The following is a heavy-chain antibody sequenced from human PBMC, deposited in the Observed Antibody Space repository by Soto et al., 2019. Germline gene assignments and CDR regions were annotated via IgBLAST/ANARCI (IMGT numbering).Heavy chain of an antibody. D-gene: IGHD6-13*01. CDR1: GGSFSGYY. CDR2: INHSGST. CDR3: ARVLRSSSWYFDY. V-gene: IGHV4-34*01. J-gene: IGHJ4*02. Sequence: SETLSLTCAVYGGSFSGYYWSWIRQPPGKGLEWIGEINHSGSTNYNPSLKSRVTISVDTSKNQFSLKLSSVTAADTAVYYCARVLRSSSWYFDYWGQGTLVTVSS.